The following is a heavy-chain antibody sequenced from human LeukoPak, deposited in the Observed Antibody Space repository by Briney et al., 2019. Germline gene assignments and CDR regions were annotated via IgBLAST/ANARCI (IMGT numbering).Heavy chain of an antibody. CDR1: VFTLSSYW. V-gene: IGHV3-74*01. D-gene: IGHD3-10*01. J-gene: IGHJ4*02. CDR3: ARVRVGAYDFEY. CDR2: INPDGSTT. Sequence: GESLRLSCAASVFTLSSYWMHWVRQVPGKGLVWVSRINPDGSTTTYADSVKGRFTISRDNAKNTLYLQMNSLRAEDTAVYYCARVRVGAYDFEYWGQGTLVTVSS.